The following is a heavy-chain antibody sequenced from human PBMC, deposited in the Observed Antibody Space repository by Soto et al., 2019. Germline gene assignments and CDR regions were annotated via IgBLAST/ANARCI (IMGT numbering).Heavy chain of an antibody. CDR3: ARHGSWSYYPVDS. CDR2: VHYNGRT. D-gene: IGHD3-10*01. Sequence: QLQLQESGPGLVQPSETLSLTCTVSGGSITSGDNYYWGWIRQHPGKGLEYIGSVHYNGRTYYNPSLKSRVTVSADTSKNQFSLKLTSVTAADTAVYYCARHGSWSYYPVDSWGQGTLVTVSS. V-gene: IGHV4-39*01. J-gene: IGHJ4*02. CDR1: GGSITSGDNYY.